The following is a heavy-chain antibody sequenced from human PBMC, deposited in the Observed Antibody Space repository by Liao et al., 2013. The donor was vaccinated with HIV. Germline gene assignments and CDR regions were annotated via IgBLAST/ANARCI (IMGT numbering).Heavy chain of an antibody. CDR1: GGSISSYY. Sequence: QVQLQESGPGLVKPSETLSLTCTVSGGSISSYYWTWIRQPPGKGLEWIGYIYKSGSTNFNPSLKSRVTMSVDTSKNQFSLKLSSVTAADTAVYYCARTDQYYDFWNGYENWFDPWGQGTLVTVSS. J-gene: IGHJ5*02. CDR2: IYKSGST. V-gene: IGHV4-59*12. D-gene: IGHD3-3*01. CDR3: ARTDQYYDFWNGYENWFDP.